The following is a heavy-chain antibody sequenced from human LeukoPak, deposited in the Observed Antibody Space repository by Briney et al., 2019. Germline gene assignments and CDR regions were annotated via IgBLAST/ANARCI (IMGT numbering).Heavy chain of an antibody. CDR1: GFTFSDYY. J-gene: IGHJ4*02. D-gene: IGHD3-22*01. V-gene: IGHV3-11*01. CDR2: ISSSGSTI. Sequence: GGSLRLSCAASGFTFSDYYMSWIRQAPGKGLEWVSYISSSGSTIYYADSVKGRFTISRDNAKNSLYLQMNSLRAEDTALYYCAKGYYYDSSGYSPHFDYWGQGTLVTVSS. CDR3: AKGYYYDSSGYSPHFDY.